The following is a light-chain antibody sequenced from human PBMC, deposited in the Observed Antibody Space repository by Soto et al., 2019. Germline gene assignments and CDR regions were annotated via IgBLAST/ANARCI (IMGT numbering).Light chain of an antibody. CDR3: QQRSNWPPVIT. CDR2: DAS. CDR1: QSFSSY. J-gene: IGKJ5*01. Sequence: EIVLTQSPATLSLSPGERATLSCRASQSFSSYLAWYQQKPGQAPRLLIYDASKSATGIPARFSGRGSGTDLTLTINSLEPEDFAVYYCQQRSNWPPVITFGQGTRLEIK. V-gene: IGKV3-11*01.